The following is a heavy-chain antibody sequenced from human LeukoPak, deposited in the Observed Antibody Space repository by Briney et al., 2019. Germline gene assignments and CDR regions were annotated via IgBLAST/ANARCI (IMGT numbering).Heavy chain of an antibody. CDR1: GDSISSYY. Sequence: PSETLSLTCTVSGDSISSYYWSWVRQPAGKGLEWIGRIHPSGSTNYNPSLKSRVTLSVDTSKNQFSLKLSSVTAADTAVYYCARSRQASELFSSWGQGTLVVVSS. CDR3: ARSRQASELFSS. J-gene: IGHJ5*02. D-gene: IGHD3-3*01. V-gene: IGHV4-4*07. CDR2: IHPSGST.